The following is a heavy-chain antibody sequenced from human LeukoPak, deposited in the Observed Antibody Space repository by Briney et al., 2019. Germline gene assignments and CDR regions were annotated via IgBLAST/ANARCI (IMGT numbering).Heavy chain of an antibody. CDR1: GFTFSSYS. D-gene: IGHD4-17*01. V-gene: IGHV3-30*18. Sequence: GGSLRLSCAASGFTFSSYSMNWVRQAPGKGLEWVAVISYDGSNKYYADSVKGRFTISRDNSKNTLYLQMSSLRAEDTAVYFCANSYTVTTSPFDYWGQGTLVSVSS. CDR2: ISYDGSNK. J-gene: IGHJ4*02. CDR3: ANSYTVTTSPFDY.